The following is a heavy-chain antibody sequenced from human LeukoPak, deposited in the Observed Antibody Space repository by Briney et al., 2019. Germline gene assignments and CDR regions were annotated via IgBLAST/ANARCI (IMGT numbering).Heavy chain of an antibody. Sequence: GGSLRLSCAASAFTFSSYGMHWVRQAPGKGLEWVVFIRLDASNKYHADSVKGRFTISRDNSKNTLQLQMNSLSAEDKAVYYCAKDASGWTQYFDYWGQGALVTVSS. CDR1: AFTFSSYG. J-gene: IGHJ4*02. CDR3: AKDASGWTQYFDY. V-gene: IGHV3-30*02. D-gene: IGHD2-15*01. CDR2: IRLDASNK.